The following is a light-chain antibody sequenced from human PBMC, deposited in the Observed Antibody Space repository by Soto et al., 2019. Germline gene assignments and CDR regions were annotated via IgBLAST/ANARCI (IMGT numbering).Light chain of an antibody. CDR1: SSNIGSNY. CDR3: AAWDDSLSGPDWV. V-gene: IGLV1-47*01. CDR2: RNN. Sequence: QSVLTQPPSASGTPGQRVTNSCSGSSSNIGSNYVYWYQQLPGTAPKLLIYRNNQRPSGVPDRFSGSKSGTSASLAISGLRSEDEADYYCAAWDDSLSGPDWVFGGGTKLTVL. J-gene: IGLJ3*02.